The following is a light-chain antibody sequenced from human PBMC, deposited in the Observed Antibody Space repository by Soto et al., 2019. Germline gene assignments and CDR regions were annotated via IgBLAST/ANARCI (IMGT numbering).Light chain of an antibody. CDR1: QTFAMY. Sequence: DIQMPHYPSSLSASVGDRVTITCRASQTFAMYVNWFQQKPGKAPKPLIYTTSSLQSGVPPRFSGSGSETDFTLPISLLQPEASAPYYCQQRFTSAYPFGQGTHLDSK. V-gene: IGKV1-39*01. CDR3: QQRFTSAYP. CDR2: TTS. J-gene: IGKJ2*01.